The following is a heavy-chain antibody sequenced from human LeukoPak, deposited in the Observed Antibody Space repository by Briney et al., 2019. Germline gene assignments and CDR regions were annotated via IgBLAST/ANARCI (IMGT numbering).Heavy chain of an antibody. J-gene: IGHJ6*04. D-gene: IGHD2-15*01. CDR2: FDPEDGET. V-gene: IGHV1-24*01. CDR3: AAVLYCSGGSCYLPYYYGMDV. Sequence: GASVKVSCKVSGYTLTELSMHWVRQAPGKGREWMGGFDPEDGETIYAQKFQGRVTMTEDTSTDTAYMELSSLRSEDTAVYYCAAVLYCSGGSCYLPYYYGMDVWGKGTTVTVSS. CDR1: GYTLTELS.